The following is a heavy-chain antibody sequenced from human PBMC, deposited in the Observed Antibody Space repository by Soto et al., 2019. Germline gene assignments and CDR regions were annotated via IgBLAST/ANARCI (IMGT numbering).Heavy chain of an antibody. CDR1: GYTFSDSA. V-gene: IGHV3-73*02. CDR2: IRSKANSYAT. J-gene: IGHJ4*02. CDR3: ARLWSEREPNFDS. D-gene: IGHD1-26*01. Sequence: EVQLVESGGGLVQPGGSLKLSCVASGYTFSDSAMHWVRQASGKGLEWVGRIRSKANSYATVYGASVKGRFTISTDDSKNTAYLQMTSLTTEDTAVYYCARLWSEREPNFDSWGQGTLVSVSS.